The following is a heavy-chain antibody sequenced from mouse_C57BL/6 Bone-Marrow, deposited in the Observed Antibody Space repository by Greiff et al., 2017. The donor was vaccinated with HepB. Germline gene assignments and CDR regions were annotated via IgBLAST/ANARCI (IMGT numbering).Heavy chain of an antibody. D-gene: IGHD2-10*02. CDR1: GFTFTDYY. Sequence: EVNVVESGGGLVQPGGSLSLSCAASGFTFTDYYMSWVRQPPGKALEWLGFIRNKANGYTTEYSASVKGRFTISRDNSQSILYLQMNALRAEDSATYYCARYPSNYYAMDYWGQGTSVTVSS. V-gene: IGHV7-3*01. J-gene: IGHJ4*01. CDR3: ARYPSNYYAMDY. CDR2: IRNKANGYTT.